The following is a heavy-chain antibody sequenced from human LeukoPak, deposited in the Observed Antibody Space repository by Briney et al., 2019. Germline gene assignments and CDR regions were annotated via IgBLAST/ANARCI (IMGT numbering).Heavy chain of an antibody. CDR1: GFTFSDHY. CDR3: VRTARLSDY. Sequence: GGSLRLSCPASGFTFSDHYMSWIRQAPRKGPEWVSYISNDGTTINYADSVKGRFTVSRDNAKNSLYLQMNSLRVEDTAVYYCVRTARLSDYWGQGTLVTVSS. D-gene: IGHD6-6*01. J-gene: IGHJ4*02. CDR2: ISNDGTTI. V-gene: IGHV3-11*04.